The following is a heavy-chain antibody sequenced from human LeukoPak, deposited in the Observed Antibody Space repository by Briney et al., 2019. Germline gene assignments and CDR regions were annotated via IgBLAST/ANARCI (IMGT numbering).Heavy chain of an antibody. J-gene: IGHJ3*02. CDR1: GFSVSSSF. V-gene: IGHV3-53*01. Sequence: GGSLRLSCAASGFSVSSSFMSWVRQAPGKGLEWVSVIYSIGSTFYADSVKGRFTISRDNSKNTLYLHMNSLRTEDTAVYYCARDRGYLGREDAFDIWGQGKMVTVSS. CDR2: IYSIGST. D-gene: IGHD7-27*01. CDR3: ARDRGYLGREDAFDI.